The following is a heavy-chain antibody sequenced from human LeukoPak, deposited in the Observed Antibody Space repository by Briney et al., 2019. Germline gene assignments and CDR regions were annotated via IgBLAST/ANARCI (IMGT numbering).Heavy chain of an antibody. CDR2: ISTSSSYI. J-gene: IGHJ6*02. Sequence: GGSLRLSCAASGFTFSSYTMNWVRQAPGKGLEWASSISTSSSYIYYADSVKGRFTISRDNAKSSLYLQMNSLRAEDTAVYYCARDGYYGSGTYYYYNGMDVWGQGTTVTVSS. CDR1: GFTFSSYT. D-gene: IGHD3-10*01. CDR3: ARDGYYGSGTYYYYNGMDV. V-gene: IGHV3-21*01.